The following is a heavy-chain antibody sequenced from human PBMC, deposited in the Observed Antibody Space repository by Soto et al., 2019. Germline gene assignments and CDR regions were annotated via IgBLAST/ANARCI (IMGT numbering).Heavy chain of an antibody. J-gene: IGHJ4*02. CDR3: ATSVNSAMAFDY. CDR2: INPNGGRT. CDR1: GYTFTHYY. Sequence: QVQLVQSGAEVKKPGASVKVSCKASGYTFTHYYMHWVRQAPGQGLEWMGIINPNGGRTTYAQKFRAGFTMTSDTSTSTVYLELGSLKSDDSAVYYCATSVNSAMAFDYWGQGTRVTVSS. V-gene: IGHV1-46*01. D-gene: IGHD5-18*01.